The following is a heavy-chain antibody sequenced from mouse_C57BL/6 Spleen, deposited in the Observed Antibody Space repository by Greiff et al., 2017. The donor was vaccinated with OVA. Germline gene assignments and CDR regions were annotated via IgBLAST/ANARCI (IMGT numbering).Heavy chain of an antibody. D-gene: IGHD2-4*01. V-gene: IGHV1-76*01. Sequence: QVHVKQSGAELVRPGASVKLSCKASGYTFTDYYINWVKQRPGQGLERIARIYPGSGNTYYNEKFKGKATLTAEKSSSTAYMQLSSLTSEDSAVYFCAREGIYYDYDGFAYWGQGTLVTVSA. CDR3: AREGIYYDYDGFAY. J-gene: IGHJ3*01. CDR1: GYTFTDYY. CDR2: IYPGSGNT.